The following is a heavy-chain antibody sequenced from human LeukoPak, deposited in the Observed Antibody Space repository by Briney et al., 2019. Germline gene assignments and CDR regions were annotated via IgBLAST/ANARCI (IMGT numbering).Heavy chain of an antibody. Sequence: GGSLRLSCVASGFPFSNHAMCWVRQAPGKGLEWVSSIDISGGATWYADSVRGRFTISRDNSKNTLYLQMTSLRVEDTALYYCANEIRPNDYWGQGTLVSVSS. CDR2: IDISGGAT. V-gene: IGHV3-23*05. J-gene: IGHJ4*02. CDR1: GFPFSNHA. D-gene: IGHD3-16*01. CDR3: ANEIRPNDY.